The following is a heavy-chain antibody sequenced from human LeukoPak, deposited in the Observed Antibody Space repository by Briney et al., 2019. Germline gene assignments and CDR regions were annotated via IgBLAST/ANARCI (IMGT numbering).Heavy chain of an antibody. Sequence: GGSLRLSCAAPGFSVSNNYMNWVRQASGKGLEWVSVMHSDGRTFYADSVKGRFTISRDKSKNMFYLQMDSLRAEDTAVYYCARDPDDRSGLDAFETWGQGTKVTAS. V-gene: IGHV3-53*01. CDR3: ARDPDDRSGLDAFET. J-gene: IGHJ3*02. CDR1: GFSVSNNY. D-gene: IGHD3-22*01. CDR2: MHSDGRT.